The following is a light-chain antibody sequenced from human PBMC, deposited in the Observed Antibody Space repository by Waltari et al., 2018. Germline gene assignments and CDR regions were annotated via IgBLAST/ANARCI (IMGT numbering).Light chain of an antibody. CDR2: GAS. J-gene: IGKJ1*01. Sequence: EIVLTQSPGTLSLSPGERATFPCRASQSVSRALAWYQQNPGQAPRLLIYGASNRATGIPDRFSGSGSGTDFSLIISRLEPEDFAVYYCQHYVSLPVTFGQGTKVEIK. CDR3: QHYVSLPVT. V-gene: IGKV3-20*01. CDR1: QSVSRA.